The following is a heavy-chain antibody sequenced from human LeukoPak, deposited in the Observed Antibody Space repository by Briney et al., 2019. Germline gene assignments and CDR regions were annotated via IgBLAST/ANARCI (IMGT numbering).Heavy chain of an antibody. CDR2: IHYSGDT. J-gene: IGHJ4*02. D-gene: IGHD2-2*01. CDR1: GASISSHY. CDR3: ARLTDDVVVPSITYHYFDS. V-gene: IGHV4-59*08. Sequence: PSETLSLTCTVSGASISSHYWSWIRQPPGKGLECIAYIHYSGDTNYNPSLKSRVTISIDTSKNQFSLKLSSVTAADTAVYYCARLTDDVVVPSITYHYFDSWGQGTRVTVSS.